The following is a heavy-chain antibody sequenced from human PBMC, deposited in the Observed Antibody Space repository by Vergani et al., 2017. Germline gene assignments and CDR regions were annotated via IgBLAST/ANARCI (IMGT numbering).Heavy chain of an antibody. CDR3: ARMGGYDEGDAFRIGYFDS. CDR2: IYSTGST. Sequence: QVQLQESGPGLVKPSQTLSLTCSVSGDSISSGFYYWNWIRQHPGKGLEWIGYIYSTGSTHHNPSLRRRINMSVDTSKNQFSLKLNSVTAADTAMYYWARMGGYDEGDAFRIGYFDSWGPGILVTVSS. V-gene: IGHV4-31*03. D-gene: IGHD3-22*01. CDR1: GDSISSGFYY. J-gene: IGHJ4*02.